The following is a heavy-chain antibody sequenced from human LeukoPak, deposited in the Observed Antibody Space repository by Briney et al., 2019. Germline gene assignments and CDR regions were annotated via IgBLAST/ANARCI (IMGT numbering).Heavy chain of an antibody. CDR3: STEPRLLSY. Sequence: GWSLRLSCAASGFSFSASYMTWVRQAPGKGLECVAYIRPDRSSTYYVDSVKGRFTISRDNAKNSVYLQMNSLRVEDTALYYCSTEPRLLSYWGQGTLVTGSP. V-gene: IGHV3-7*01. CDR1: GFSFSASY. J-gene: IGHJ4*02. D-gene: IGHD3-10*01. CDR2: IRPDRSST.